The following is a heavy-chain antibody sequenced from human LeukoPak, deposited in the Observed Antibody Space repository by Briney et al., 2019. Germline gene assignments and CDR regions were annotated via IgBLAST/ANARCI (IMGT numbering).Heavy chain of an antibody. D-gene: IGHD7-27*01. V-gene: IGHV4-39*01. CDR1: GGSISSSSYY. J-gene: IGHJ2*01. CDR3: AAWGSRDWYFDL. CDR2: IYYSGST. Sequence: PSETLSLTCTVSGGSISSSSYYWGWIRQPSGKGLEWIGSIYYSGSTYYNPSLKSRVTISVDTSKNQFSLKLSSVTAADTAVYYCAAWGSRDWYFDLWGRGTLVTVSS.